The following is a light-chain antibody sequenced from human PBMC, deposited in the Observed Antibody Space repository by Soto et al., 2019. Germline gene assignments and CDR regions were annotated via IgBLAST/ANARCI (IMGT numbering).Light chain of an antibody. J-gene: IGLJ1*01. CDR1: SSNIGSNT. CDR3: AAWDDSLDGYV. CDR2: SNT. Sequence: QSVLTQPPSASGTPGQRVTISCSGSSSNIGSNTVSWYQQLPGTAPKLLIYSNTQRPSGVPVRFSGSKSGTSASLAISGFQSEDEADYYCAAWDDSLDGYVFGTGTKLTVL. V-gene: IGLV1-44*01.